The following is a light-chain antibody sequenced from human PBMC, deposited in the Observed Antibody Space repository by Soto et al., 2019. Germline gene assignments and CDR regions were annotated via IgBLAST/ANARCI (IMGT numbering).Light chain of an antibody. J-gene: IGKJ1*01. Sequence: IVRTHTPLPLSVTPGQSDSISCKASLSRLHSDSTTYMYWYLQQPGQSPLLLIDVFTNRLSGVPERFSGSGSRTEFTLTISLVEADYGAIYCYMPCIHLGALGQGTKVDIK. CDR3: MPCIHLGA. CDR2: VFT. CDR1: LSRLHSDSTTY. V-gene: IGKV2-29*03.